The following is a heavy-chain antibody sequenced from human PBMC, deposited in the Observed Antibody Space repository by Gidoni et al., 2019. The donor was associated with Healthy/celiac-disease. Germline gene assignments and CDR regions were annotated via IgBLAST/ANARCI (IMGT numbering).Heavy chain of an antibody. CDR2: ISSSSSTI. D-gene: IGHD2-2*01. CDR3: ARASCSSCYHYYYYYMDV. V-gene: IGHV3-48*02. CDR1: GFTFSSYS. J-gene: IGHJ6*03. Sequence: EVQLVESGGGLVQPGGSLRLSCAASGFTFSSYSMNWVRQAPGKGLEWVSYISSSSSTIYYADSVKGLFTISRDNAKNSLYLQMNSLRDEDTAVYYCARASCSSCYHYYYYYMDVWGKGTTVTVSS.